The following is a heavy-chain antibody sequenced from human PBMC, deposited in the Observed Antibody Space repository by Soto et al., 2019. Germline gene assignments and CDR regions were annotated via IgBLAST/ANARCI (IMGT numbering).Heavy chain of an antibody. D-gene: IGHD3-10*01. Sequence: QVQLVQSGAEVKKPGSSVKVSCKASGGTFSSYAISWVRQAPGQGLEWMGGIIPIFGTANYAQKFQGRVTITADESTSTAYMELSSLRSEDTAVYYCARTRVRGVNPSHYYGMDVWGQGTTVTVSS. J-gene: IGHJ6*02. CDR1: GGTFSSYA. V-gene: IGHV1-69*01. CDR3: ARTRVRGVNPSHYYGMDV. CDR2: IIPIFGTA.